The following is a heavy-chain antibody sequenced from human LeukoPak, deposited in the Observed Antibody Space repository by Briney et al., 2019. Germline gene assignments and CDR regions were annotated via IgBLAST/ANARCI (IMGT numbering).Heavy chain of an antibody. J-gene: IGHJ4*02. V-gene: IGHV1-8*01. CDR2: MNPNSGNT. CDR1: GYTFTRYD. Sequence: GASVKVSCKASGYTFTRYDINWVRQATGQGLAWMGWMNPNSGNTGYAQKFQGRVTMTRNTSISTAYMELSSMRSEDTAVYYCARGLCSGGSCYRFGNPAAMNDYWGQGTLVTVSS. D-gene: IGHD2-15*01. CDR3: ARGLCSGGSCYRFGNPAAMNDY.